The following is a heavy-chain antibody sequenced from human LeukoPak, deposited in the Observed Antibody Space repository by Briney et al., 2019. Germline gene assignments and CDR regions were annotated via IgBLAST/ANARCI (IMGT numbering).Heavy chain of an antibody. Sequence: SGGSLRLSCAASGFTFSSYAMSWIRQPPGKGLEWIGEINHSGSTNYNPSLKSRVTISVDTSKNQFSLKLSSVTAADTAVYYCARVSGSLYCSSTSCYPHFDYWGQGTLVTVSS. J-gene: IGHJ4*02. CDR1: GFTFSSYA. CDR3: ARVSGSLYCSSTSCYPHFDY. V-gene: IGHV4-34*01. D-gene: IGHD2-2*01. CDR2: INHSGST.